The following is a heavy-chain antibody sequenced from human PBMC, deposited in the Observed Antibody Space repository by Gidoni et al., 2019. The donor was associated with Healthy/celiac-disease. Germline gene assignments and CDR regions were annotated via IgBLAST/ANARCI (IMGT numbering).Heavy chain of an antibody. CDR2: IKSKTDGGTT. D-gene: IGHD4-17*01. CDR3: TTAYGDPRYYFDY. CDR1: GFTFSNAW. Sequence: EVQLVESGGGLVKPGGSLRLSCAASGFTFSNAWMSWVRQAPGKGLEWVGRIKSKTDGGTTDYAAPVKGRFTISRDDSKNTLYLQMNSLKTEDTAVYYCTTAYGDPRYYFDYWGQGTLVTVSS. J-gene: IGHJ4*02. V-gene: IGHV3-15*01.